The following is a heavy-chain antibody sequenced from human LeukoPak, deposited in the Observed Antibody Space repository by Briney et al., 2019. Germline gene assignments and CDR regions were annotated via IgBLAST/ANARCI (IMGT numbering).Heavy chain of an antibody. CDR3: ARGHFGLDV. CDR1: GXTFSDYY. V-gene: IGHV3-11*06. Sequence: PGGSLRLSCAASGXTFSDYYMTWIRQAPGKGLEWVSSISTTGSDTKYADSVKGRFTVSRDNAKNSLYLQMNSLRVEDTAVYSCARGHFGLDVWGQGTTVTVSS. J-gene: IGHJ6*02. CDR2: ISTTGSDT.